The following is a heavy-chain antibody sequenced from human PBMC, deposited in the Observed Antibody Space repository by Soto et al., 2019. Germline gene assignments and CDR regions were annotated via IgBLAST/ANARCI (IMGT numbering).Heavy chain of an antibody. CDR3: ARDIGRGAARPYYFDY. J-gene: IGHJ4*02. D-gene: IGHD6-6*01. Sequence: GGSLRLSCAASGFTFSDYYMSWIRQAPGKGLEWVSYISSSGSTIYYADSVKGRFTISRDNAKNSLYLQMNSLRAEDTAVYYCARDIGRGAARPYYFDYWGQGTLVTVSS. CDR2: ISSSGSTI. CDR1: GFTFSDYY. V-gene: IGHV3-11*01.